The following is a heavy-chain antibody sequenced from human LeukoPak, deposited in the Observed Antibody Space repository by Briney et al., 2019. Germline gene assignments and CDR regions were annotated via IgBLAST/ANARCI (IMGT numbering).Heavy chain of an antibody. D-gene: IGHD6-19*01. CDR1: GFTFSRYA. Sequence: GGSLRLSCAASGFTFSRYAMNWVRQAPGKGLEWVSVISGSGGSIYYADSVKGRFTISSDNFKNTLYLQMNSLRVEDTAVYYCAKLGSELWGQGTLVTVSS. V-gene: IGHV3-23*01. CDR3: AKLGSEL. J-gene: IGHJ4*02. CDR2: ISGSGGSI.